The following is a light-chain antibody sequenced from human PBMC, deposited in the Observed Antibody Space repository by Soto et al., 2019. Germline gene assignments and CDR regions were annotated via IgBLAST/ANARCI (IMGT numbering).Light chain of an antibody. J-gene: IGLJ2*01. CDR3: QSHDSSLSGSV. Sequence: QAVVTQPPSVSGAPGQRVTISCTGSSSNIGAGYDVHWYQQLPGTAPKLLIYDTHNRPSGVPDRFSGSKSGTSVSLAINGLQAEDEADYYCQSHDSSLSGSVFGGGTKLTVL. V-gene: IGLV1-40*01. CDR2: DTH. CDR1: SSNIGAGYD.